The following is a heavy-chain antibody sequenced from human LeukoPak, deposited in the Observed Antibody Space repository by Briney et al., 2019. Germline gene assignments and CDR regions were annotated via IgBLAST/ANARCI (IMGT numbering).Heavy chain of an antibody. V-gene: IGHV1-18*01. Sequence: ASVKVSCKASGYIFSTYGISWVRQAPGQGLEWMGCISVYNGNTNYAQKLQGRVTMTTDTSTSTAYMELRSLRSDDTAVYYCARRRSEEFDFDCWGQGTLVTVYS. CDR2: ISVYNGNT. CDR3: ARRRSEEFDFDC. D-gene: IGHD6-19*01. CDR1: GYIFSTYG. J-gene: IGHJ4*02.